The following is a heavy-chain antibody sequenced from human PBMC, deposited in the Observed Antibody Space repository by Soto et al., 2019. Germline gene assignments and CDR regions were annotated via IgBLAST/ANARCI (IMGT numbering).Heavy chain of an antibody. D-gene: IGHD1-26*01. J-gene: IGHJ4*02. CDR2: IYYTAST. V-gene: IGHV4-39*01. Sequence: SETLSLTCTVSGGSISSSDYYWGWIRQPPGKGLEWIGNIYYTASTRYKPSLQSRVTISIDTSGNQFSLELRSVTAADTGVYYCARGTGSTYFFDRWGQGTLVTVSS. CDR1: GGSISSSDYY. CDR3: ARGTGSTYFFDR.